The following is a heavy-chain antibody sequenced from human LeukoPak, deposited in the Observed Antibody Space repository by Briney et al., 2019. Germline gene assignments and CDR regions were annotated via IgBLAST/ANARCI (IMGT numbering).Heavy chain of an antibody. CDR3: AKDWVYSYGYYFDY. J-gene: IGHJ4*02. D-gene: IGHD5-18*01. Sequence: GGSLTLSCAASGFTFSSYSMSWVRQAPGKGLEWVSAISGSGGSTYYADSVKGRFTIYRDNSKNTLYLQMNSLRAEDTAVYYCAKDWVYSYGYYFDYWGQGTLVTVSS. V-gene: IGHV3-23*01. CDR1: GFTFSSYS. CDR2: ISGSGGST.